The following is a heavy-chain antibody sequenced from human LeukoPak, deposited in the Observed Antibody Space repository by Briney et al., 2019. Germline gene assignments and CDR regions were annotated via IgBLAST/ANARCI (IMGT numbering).Heavy chain of an antibody. D-gene: IGHD3-22*01. V-gene: IGHV1-18*01. CDR1: GYTFTSYG. CDR3: ARGFAVLYYDSSGPGDY. CDR2: ISAYNGNT. J-gene: IGHJ4*02. Sequence: ASVEVSCKASGYTFTSYGISWVRQAPGQGLEWMGWISAYNGNTNYAQKLQGRVTMTTDTSTSTAYMELRSLRSDDTAVYYCARGFAVLYYDSSGPGDYWGQGTLVTVSS.